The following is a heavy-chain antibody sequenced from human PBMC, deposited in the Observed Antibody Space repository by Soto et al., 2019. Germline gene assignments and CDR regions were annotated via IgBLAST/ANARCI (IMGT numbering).Heavy chain of an antibody. D-gene: IGHD1-26*01. CDR1: GFTFSSYA. CDR3: ARGSKWELLGYFDY. Sequence: QVQLVESGGGVVQPGRSLRLSCAASGFTFSSYAMHWVRQAPGKGLEWVAVISYDGSNKYYADSVKGRFTISRDNSKNTLYLQMNSLRAEDTAVYYCARGSKWELLGYFDYWGQGTLVTVSS. V-gene: IGHV3-30-3*01. CDR2: ISYDGSNK. J-gene: IGHJ4*02.